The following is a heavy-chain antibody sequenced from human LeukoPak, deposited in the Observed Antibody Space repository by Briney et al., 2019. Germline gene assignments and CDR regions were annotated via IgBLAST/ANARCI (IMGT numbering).Heavy chain of an antibody. D-gene: IGHD3-9*01. J-gene: IGHJ1*01. V-gene: IGHV3-30*04. CDR2: ISYDGRTT. CDR3: ARVRNTYYDILTDGRYLQH. CDR1: AFTLSSHS. Sequence: GGSLRLSCAGSAFTLSSHSMHWVRQAPGKGLVWVAAISYDGRTTYYADSVKGRFTISRDNSKTTLYLQTNSLRAEDTAVYYCARVRNTYYDILTDGRYLQHWAQGTQVTV.